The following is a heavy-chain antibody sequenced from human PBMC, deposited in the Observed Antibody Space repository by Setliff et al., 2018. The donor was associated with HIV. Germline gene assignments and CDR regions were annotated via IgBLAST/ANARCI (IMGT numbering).Heavy chain of an antibody. Sequence: SETLSLTCTVSGGSVHSGSYYWSWVRQPPGKGLEWIGYIYFSGTTYYNPSLKSRVTMSIDTSKNQFSLKVRSVTAADTAVYYCARDPPGYGDANDYWGQGTLVTVSS. CDR1: GGSVHSGSYY. CDR3: ARDPPGYGDANDY. J-gene: IGHJ4*02. V-gene: IGHV4-61*01. CDR2: IYFSGTT. D-gene: IGHD4-17*01.